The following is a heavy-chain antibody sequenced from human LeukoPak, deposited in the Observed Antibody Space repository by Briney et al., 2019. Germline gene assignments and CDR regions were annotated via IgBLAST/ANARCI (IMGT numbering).Heavy chain of an antibody. CDR2: IYYSGST. CDR1: GGSISSYY. V-gene: IGHV4-59*01. D-gene: IGHD3-3*01. CDR3: ARTPYDFWSGLYMDV. Sequence: SETLSLTCTVSGGSISSYYWSWIRQPPGKGLEWIGYIYYSGSTNYNPSLKSRVTISVDTSKNQFSLKLSSVTAADTAVYYCARTPYDFWSGLYMDVWGKGTTVTVSS. J-gene: IGHJ6*03.